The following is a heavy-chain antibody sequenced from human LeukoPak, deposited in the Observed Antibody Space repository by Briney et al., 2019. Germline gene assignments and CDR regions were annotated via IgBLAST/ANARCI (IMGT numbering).Heavy chain of an antibody. J-gene: IGHJ5*02. V-gene: IGHV4-39*07. D-gene: IGHD5-18*01. Sequence: SETLSLTCTVSGGSISSSSYYWGWIRQPPGKGLEWIGSIYHSGSTYYNPSLKSRVTISVDTSKYQFSLKLSSVTAADTAVYYCARDTPQLWFLSRYRRRGNNWFDPWGQGTLVTVSS. CDR1: GGSISSSSYY. CDR2: IYHSGST. CDR3: ARDTPQLWFLSRYRRRGNNWFDP.